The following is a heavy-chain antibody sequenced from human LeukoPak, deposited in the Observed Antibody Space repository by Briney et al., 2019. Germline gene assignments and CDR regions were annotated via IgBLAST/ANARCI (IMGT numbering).Heavy chain of an antibody. Sequence: PSETLSLTCTVSGGSISSYYWSWIRQPPGKGLEWIGSIYYSGSTYYNPSLKSRVTISVDTSKNQFSLKLSSVTAADTAVYYCARQWGYYDSSGAHPLPDYWGQGTLVTVSS. CDR2: IYYSGST. CDR1: GGSISSYY. D-gene: IGHD3-22*01. V-gene: IGHV4-39*01. CDR3: ARQWGYYDSSGAHPLPDY. J-gene: IGHJ4*02.